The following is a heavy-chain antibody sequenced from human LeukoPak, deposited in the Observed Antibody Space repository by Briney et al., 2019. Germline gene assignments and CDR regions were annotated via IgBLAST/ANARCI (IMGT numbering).Heavy chain of an antibody. Sequence: PSETLSLTCAVSGGSISSGGYSWSWIRQPPGKGLEWIGYIYHSGSTYYNPSLKSRVTISVDRSKNRFSLKLSSVTAADTAVYYCARDAYYDSWSGMFDPWGQGTLVTVSS. CDR1: GGSISSGGYS. D-gene: IGHD3-3*01. CDR3: ARDAYYDSWSGMFDP. CDR2: IYHSGST. V-gene: IGHV4-30-2*01. J-gene: IGHJ5*02.